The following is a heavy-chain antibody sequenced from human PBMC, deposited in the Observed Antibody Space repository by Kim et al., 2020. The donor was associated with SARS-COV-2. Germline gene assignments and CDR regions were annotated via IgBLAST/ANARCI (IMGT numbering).Heavy chain of an antibody. CDR3: ARSTNRGACGGNPPYYYYGLDV. CDR2: IYSGGST. V-gene: IGHV3-66*01. D-gene: IGHD2-15*01. Sequence: GGSLRLSCAASGFTVSSNYMSWVRQAPGKGLEWVSVIYSGGSTNYADSVKGRFTISRDNSKNKLYLQMTNLRAEDTAVYYCARSTNRGACGGNPPYYYYGLDVWGQGTTVTVSS. CDR1: GFTVSSNY. J-gene: IGHJ6*02.